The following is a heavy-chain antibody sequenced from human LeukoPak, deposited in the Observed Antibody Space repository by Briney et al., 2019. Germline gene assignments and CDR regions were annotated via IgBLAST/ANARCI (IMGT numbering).Heavy chain of an antibody. J-gene: IGHJ4*02. CDR3: ARDLWDATGY. CDR1: TVSSNY. V-gene: IGHV3-53*05. CDR2: IYSGDST. Sequence: GGSLRLSCTVSSNYMSWVRQAPEKGLEWLSVIYSGDSTYYADSVRGRFTISRDISKNTLYLQMNSLRPEDTAVYYCARDLWDATGYWGQGTLVTVSS. D-gene: IGHD1-14*01.